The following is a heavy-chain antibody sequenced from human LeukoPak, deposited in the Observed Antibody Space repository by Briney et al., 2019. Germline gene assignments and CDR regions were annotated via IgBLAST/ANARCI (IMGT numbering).Heavy chain of an antibody. J-gene: IGHJ2*01. D-gene: IGHD3-9*01. Sequence: SETLSLTCAVYGESFSGYFWSWIRQPPGKGLEWIGEINHSGTINYNPSFKSRVTMSVDTSKNQFSLKLRSVTAADTAVYYCARSPPQYYDILTGYFKDWYFDLWGRGTLVTVSS. V-gene: IGHV4-34*01. CDR2: INHSGTI. CDR3: ARSPPQYYDILTGYFKDWYFDL. CDR1: GESFSGYF.